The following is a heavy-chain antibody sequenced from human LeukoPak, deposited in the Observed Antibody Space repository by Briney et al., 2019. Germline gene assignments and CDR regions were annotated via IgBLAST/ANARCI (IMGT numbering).Heavy chain of an antibody. CDR1: GYTFTSYD. V-gene: IGHV1-8*01. Sequence: GASVKVSCKASGYTFTSYDINWVRQATGQGLEWMGWMNPNSGNTGYAQKFRGRVTITTDESTSTAYMELSSLRSEDTAVYYCVSTFSGDFDYWGQGTLVTVSS. D-gene: IGHD2-2*01. CDR3: VSTFSGDFDY. CDR2: MNPNSGNT. J-gene: IGHJ4*02.